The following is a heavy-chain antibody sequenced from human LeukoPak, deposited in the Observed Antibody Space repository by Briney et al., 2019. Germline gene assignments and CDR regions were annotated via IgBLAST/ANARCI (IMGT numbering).Heavy chain of an antibody. CDR2: IYPGDSDT. J-gene: IGHJ4*02. D-gene: IGHD4-23*01. V-gene: IGHV5-51*01. CDR1: GYRFSNFW. CDR3: ARRDDGGDFDY. Sequence: GESLKISCKGSGYRFSNFWIAWVRQMPGKGLEWMAMIYPGDSDTRYSPPFQGQVTISADKSISTVYLQWSSLKASDTAMYYCARRDDGGDFDYWGQGNLVTVSS.